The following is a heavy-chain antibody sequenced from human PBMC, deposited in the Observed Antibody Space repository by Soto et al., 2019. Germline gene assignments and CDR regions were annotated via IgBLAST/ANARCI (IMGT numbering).Heavy chain of an antibody. Sequence: SDARAVACAFSGCSISGGRWLGGGVRQPPGTGLEWIASIKYSGTTFYNPSLKSRVTLSVDTSKNQFALKLSSVTAAETAVYYCARHGITGSYYDAFDIWGQGTMVT. CDR3: ARHGITGSYYDAFDI. CDR1: GCSISGGRWL. V-gene: IGHV4-39*01. D-gene: IGHD1-26*01. CDR2: IKYSGTT. J-gene: IGHJ3*02.